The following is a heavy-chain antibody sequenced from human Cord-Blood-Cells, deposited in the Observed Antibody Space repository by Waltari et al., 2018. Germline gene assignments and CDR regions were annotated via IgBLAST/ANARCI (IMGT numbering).Heavy chain of an antibody. V-gene: IGHV4-39*01. Sequence: QLQLQESGPGLVKPSETLSLTCTVSGGSISSSSYYWGWIRQPPGKGLGWIGGYYYSGRTHYNPSLKRRVTISVDTSKNQFSLKLSSVTAADTAVYYCASTREYYYDSSGYYNAFDIWGQGTMVTVSS. CDR1: GGSISSSSYY. CDR2: YYYSGRT. D-gene: IGHD3-22*01. J-gene: IGHJ3*02. CDR3: ASTREYYYDSSGYYNAFDI.